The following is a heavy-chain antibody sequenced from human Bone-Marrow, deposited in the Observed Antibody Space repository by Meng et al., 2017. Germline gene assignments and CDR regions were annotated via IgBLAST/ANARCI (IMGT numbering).Heavy chain of an antibody. J-gene: IGHJ6*02. D-gene: IGHD1-26*01. V-gene: IGHV4-38-2*02. Sequence: SETLSLTCTVSGYSISSGYYWGWIRQPPGKGLEWIGSIYHSGSTYYNPSLKSRVTISVDTSKNQFSLKLSSVTAADTAVYYCARDRYSGSYYNGMDVWGQGTTVTVSS. CDR2: IYHSGST. CDR1: GYSISSGYY. CDR3: ARDRYSGSYYNGMDV.